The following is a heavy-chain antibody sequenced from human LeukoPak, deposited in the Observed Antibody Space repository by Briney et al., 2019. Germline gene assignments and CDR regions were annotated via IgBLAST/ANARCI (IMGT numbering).Heavy chain of an antibody. Sequence: PGGSLRLSCAASGFTFSSYAMHWVRQAPGKGLEWVSGISWNSGSIGYADSVKGRFTISRDNAKNPLYLQMNSLRAEDTALYYCAKDMAGGIAVAGTGFDYWGQGTLVTVSS. CDR2: ISWNSGSI. V-gene: IGHV3-9*01. CDR1: GFTFSSYA. J-gene: IGHJ4*02. CDR3: AKDMAGGIAVAGTGFDY. D-gene: IGHD6-19*01.